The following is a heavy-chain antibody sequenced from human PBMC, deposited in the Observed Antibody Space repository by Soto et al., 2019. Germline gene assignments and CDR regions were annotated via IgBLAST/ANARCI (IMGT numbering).Heavy chain of an antibody. CDR2: IFPGDSDT. CDR3: AKPVGSGYTYGYQS. CDR1: GYSFTSYW. D-gene: IGHD5-18*01. Sequence: PGESLKISCKGSGYSFTSYWIAWVRQMPGKGLEWIGIIFPGDSDTAYSPSFQGQVTISADKSITTAYLQWSSLKASDTATYYCAKPVGSGYTYGYQSWGQGTLVTVSS. J-gene: IGHJ5*02. V-gene: IGHV5-51*01.